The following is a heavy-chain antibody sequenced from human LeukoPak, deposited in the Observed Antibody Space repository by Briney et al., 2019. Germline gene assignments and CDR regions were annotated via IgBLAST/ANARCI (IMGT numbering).Heavy chain of an antibody. CDR1: GYTFTGCY. D-gene: IGHD3-22*01. Sequence: ASVKVSCKASGYTFTGCYMHWVRQAPGQGLEWMGWINGNSGDKKYAQKFQGRVTMTRDTSISTAYMELSRLRSDDTAMYYCAREISGYSDYWGQGTLVTVSS. J-gene: IGHJ4*02. CDR2: INGNSGDK. CDR3: AREISGYSDY. V-gene: IGHV1-2*02.